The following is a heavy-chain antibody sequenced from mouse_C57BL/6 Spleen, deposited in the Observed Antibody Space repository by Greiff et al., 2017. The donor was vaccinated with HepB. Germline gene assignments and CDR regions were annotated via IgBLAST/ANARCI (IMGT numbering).Heavy chain of an antibody. CDR1: GYTFTDYN. CDR3: AREGGYGNYGFAY. J-gene: IGHJ3*01. D-gene: IGHD2-1*01. Sequence: EVQLQQSGPELVKPGASVKIPCKASGYTFTDYNMDWVKQSHGKSLEWIGDINPNNGGTNYNQKFKGKATLTVDKSSSTAYMELRSLKSEDTAVYNCAREGGYGNYGFAYWGQGTLVTVSA. CDR2: INPNNGGT. V-gene: IGHV1-18*01.